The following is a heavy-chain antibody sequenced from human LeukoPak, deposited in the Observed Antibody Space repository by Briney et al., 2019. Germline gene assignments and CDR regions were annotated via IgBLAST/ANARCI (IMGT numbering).Heavy chain of an antibody. D-gene: IGHD1-26*01. CDR2: IYYSGST. CDR3: ARGTLYSGSYSRAFDI. V-gene: IGHV4-59*01. J-gene: IGHJ3*02. CDR1: GGSISSYY. Sequence: SETLSLTCTVSGGSISSYYWSWIRQPPGKGPEWIGYIYYSGSTNYNPSLKSRVTISVDTSKNQFSLKLSSVTAADTAVYYCARGTLYSGSYSRAFDIWGQGTMVTVSS.